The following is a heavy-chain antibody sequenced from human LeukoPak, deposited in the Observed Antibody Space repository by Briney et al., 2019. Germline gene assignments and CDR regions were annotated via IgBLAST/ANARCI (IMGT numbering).Heavy chain of an antibody. CDR1: GGSISSGGYY. J-gene: IGHJ4*02. D-gene: IGHD3-16*02. Sequence: SQTLSLTCTVSGGSISSGGYYWTWIRQHPGKGLEWIGYIYYSGTYYNPSLKSRVSISEDTSKNQFSLKLSSVTAADTAVYYCARVGPYDYVWGSYRLQYYFDYWGQGTLVTVSS. CDR3: ARVGPYDYVWGSYRLQYYFDY. V-gene: IGHV4-31*03. CDR2: IYYSGT.